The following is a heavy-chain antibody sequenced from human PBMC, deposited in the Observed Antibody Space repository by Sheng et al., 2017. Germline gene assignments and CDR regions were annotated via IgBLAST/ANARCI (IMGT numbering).Heavy chain of an antibody. CDR3: AKDRCTGTSCYDFDS. CDR2: ISGGAGTT. J-gene: IGHJ4*02. CDR1: GFTFTNYA. Sequence: EVQLLESGGGLIQPGGSLRLSCAVSGFTFTNYAMSWVRQAPGKGLEWVSSISGGAGTTYYADSVKGRFTVSRDNSRSTLYLQMNSLRAEDTAVYYCAKDRCTGTSCYDFDSWGQGTLVTVS. V-gene: IGHV3-23*01. D-gene: IGHD2-2*01.